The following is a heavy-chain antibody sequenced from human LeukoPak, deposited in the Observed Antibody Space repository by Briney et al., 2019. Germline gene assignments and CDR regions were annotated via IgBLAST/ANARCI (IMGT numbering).Heavy chain of an antibody. D-gene: IGHD3-22*01. V-gene: IGHV3-23*01. CDR2: ISASGYST. CDR1: GFTFNNYA. J-gene: IGHJ4*02. CDR3: AKDLNHYDGSGY. Sequence: QAGGSLRLSCAASGFTFNNYAMHWVRQAPGKGLEWVSAISASGYSTYYADSVKGRFTISRDNSKNTLYLQMNSLRAEDTAVYYCAKDLNHYDGSGYWGQGTLVTVSS.